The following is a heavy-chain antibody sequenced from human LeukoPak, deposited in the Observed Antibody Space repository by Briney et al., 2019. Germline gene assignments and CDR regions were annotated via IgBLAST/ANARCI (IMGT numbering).Heavy chain of an antibody. CDR3: ARGDYGGGFDY. D-gene: IGHD4-23*01. Sequence: ASVTVSFKASGYTFTIYGITWVRQAPGQGLEWMGWISSYNGDTKYAQKVQGRVTVTTDTSTSTAYMELRSLSLDDMAVYYCARGDYGGGFDYWGQGTLVTVSS. V-gene: IGHV1-18*03. J-gene: IGHJ4*02. CDR1: GYTFTIYG. CDR2: ISSYNGDT.